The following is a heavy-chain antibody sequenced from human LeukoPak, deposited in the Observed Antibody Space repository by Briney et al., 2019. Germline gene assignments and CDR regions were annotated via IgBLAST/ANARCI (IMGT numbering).Heavy chain of an antibody. D-gene: IGHD2-2*02. J-gene: IGHJ4*02. CDR2: ISGSGGST. CDR3: APRGGNLLNLVDY. V-gene: IGHV3-23*01. CDR1: GFTFSSYA. Sequence: GGSLRLSRAASGFTFSSYAMSWVRQAPGKGLEWVSAISGSGGSTYYADSVKGRFTISRDNSKNTLYLQMNSLRAEDTAVYYCAPRGGNLLNLVDYWGQGTLVTVSS.